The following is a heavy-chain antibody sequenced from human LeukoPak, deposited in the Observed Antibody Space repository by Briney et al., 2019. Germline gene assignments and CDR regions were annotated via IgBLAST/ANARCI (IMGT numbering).Heavy chain of an antibody. CDR1: GFTFSSYA. CDR2: ISYDGSNK. CDR3: ARDSLDYYDSSGLIDY. V-gene: IGHV3-30-3*01. Sequence: PGRSLRLSCAASGFTFSSYAMHWVRQAPGKGLEWVAVISYDGSNKYYADSVKGRFTISRDNSKNTLYLQMNSLRAEDTAVYYCARDSLDYYDSSGLIDYWGQGILVTVSS. D-gene: IGHD3-22*01. J-gene: IGHJ4*02.